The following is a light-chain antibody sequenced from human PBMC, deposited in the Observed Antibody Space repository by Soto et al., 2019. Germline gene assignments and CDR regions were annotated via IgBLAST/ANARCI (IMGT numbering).Light chain of an antibody. CDR2: EVS. CDR1: SSDVGGYNY. J-gene: IGLJ1*01. Sequence: QSVLTQPASVSGSPGQSITISCTGTSSDVGGYNYVSWYQQHPGKAPKLMIYEVSNRPSGVSNRFSGSKSGNTASLTISGLQAEDEADYYCSGTYVFXTGTKVTVL. V-gene: IGLV2-14*01. CDR3: SGTYV.